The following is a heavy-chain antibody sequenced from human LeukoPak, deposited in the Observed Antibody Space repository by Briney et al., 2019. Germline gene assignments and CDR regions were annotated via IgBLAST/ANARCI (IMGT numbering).Heavy chain of an antibody. CDR2: ISYDGSNK. CDR1: GFTFSSYA. J-gene: IGHJ4*02. Sequence: GSLRLSCAASGFTFSSYAMHWVRQAPGKGLGWVAVISYDGSNKYYADSVKGRFTISRDNSKNTLYLQMNSLRAEDTAVYYCASLRGYSDAIDYWGQGTLVTVSS. V-gene: IGHV3-30-3*01. D-gene: IGHD5-18*01. CDR3: ASLRGYSDAIDY.